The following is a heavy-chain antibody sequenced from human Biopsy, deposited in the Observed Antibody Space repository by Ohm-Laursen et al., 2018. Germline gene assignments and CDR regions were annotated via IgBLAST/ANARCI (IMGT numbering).Heavy chain of an antibody. Sequence: SSVKVSCKASGGTFSNYAISWVRQAPGEGLEWMGGIIAVSGLVNYAPKFQGRVSITADKSTTTAYMELGNLKSEDTAVYYCATPFQYYDSWGGYPPFDHWGQGTLVTVSS. CDR1: GGTFSNYA. J-gene: IGHJ4*02. CDR2: IIAVSGLV. D-gene: IGHD3-3*01. V-gene: IGHV1-69*17. CDR3: ATPFQYYDSWGGYPPFDH.